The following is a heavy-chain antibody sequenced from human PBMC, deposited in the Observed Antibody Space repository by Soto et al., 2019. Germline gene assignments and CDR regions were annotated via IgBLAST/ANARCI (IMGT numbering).Heavy chain of an antibody. Sequence: QVQLQESCPGLVKPSETRSLTCIVSGDSISSSYWPWLRQPAGQGLQWLGRMYPTALEIHYNPSLRDRITVSADRSKNFFYLRLTSRTAADTSTYYCVSGHQPAGIDNWGRGILVTVSS. D-gene: IGHD6-25*01. CDR2: MYPTALEI. CDR1: GDSISSSY. V-gene: IGHV4-4*07. J-gene: IGHJ4*02. CDR3: VSGHQPAGIDN.